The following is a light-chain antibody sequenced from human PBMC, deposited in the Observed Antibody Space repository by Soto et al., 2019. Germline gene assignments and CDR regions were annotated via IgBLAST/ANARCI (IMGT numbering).Light chain of an antibody. Sequence: EIVLTQSPATLSLSPGERATLSCRASQSISHFLAWYQQRPGQAPRLLIYDASNRATGIPTRFSGSGSETDFTLTISRLEPEDSAVYYCQQYGSSPTWTFGQGTKVDIK. CDR2: DAS. CDR3: QQYGSSPTWT. V-gene: IGKV3-20*01. J-gene: IGKJ1*01. CDR1: QSISHF.